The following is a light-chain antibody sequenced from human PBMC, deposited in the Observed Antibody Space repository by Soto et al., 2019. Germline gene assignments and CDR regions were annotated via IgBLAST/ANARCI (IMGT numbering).Light chain of an antibody. J-gene: IGKJ4*01. Sequence: DIQMTQSPSSLSASVGDRVTITCRASQSISSYLNWYQQKPGKAPKLLIYAASSLQSGVPSRFSGGGSGTDFTLTISSLQPEDFATYYCQQSYSTPLIFGGGTKVEIK. V-gene: IGKV1-39*01. CDR2: AAS. CDR3: QQSYSTPLI. CDR1: QSISSY.